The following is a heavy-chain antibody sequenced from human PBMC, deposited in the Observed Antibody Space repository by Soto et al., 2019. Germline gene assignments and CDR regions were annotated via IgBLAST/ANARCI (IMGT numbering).Heavy chain of an antibody. J-gene: IGHJ6*02. CDR2: ISSYNGDT. D-gene: IGHD6-25*01. CDR1: GYTFTRSV. CDR3: AREGGAPYYYYGLDV. V-gene: IGHV1-18*01. Sequence: ASVKVSCKASGYTFTRSVISWVRQAPGQGPEWMGWISSYNGDTNYAQTFQGRVTMTTDTSTSTAYMELRSLRSDDTAVYYCAREGGAPYYYYGLDVWGQGTKVTVSS.